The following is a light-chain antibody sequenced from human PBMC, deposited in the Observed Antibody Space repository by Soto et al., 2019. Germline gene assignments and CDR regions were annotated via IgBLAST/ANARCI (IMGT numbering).Light chain of an antibody. CDR3: QQNNSYST. CDR1: QSISSW. J-gene: IGKJ3*01. CDR2: DAS. V-gene: IGKV1-5*01. Sequence: DIQMTQSPSTLSASVGDRVTITCRASQSISSWLAWYQQKPGKAPKLLIYDASSLESGVPSRFSGSGSGTEFTLPISSLQLDDFETFYYQQNNSYSTSALGTKVYIK.